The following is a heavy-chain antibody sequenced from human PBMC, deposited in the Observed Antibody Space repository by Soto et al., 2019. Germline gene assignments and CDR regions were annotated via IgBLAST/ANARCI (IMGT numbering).Heavy chain of an antibody. CDR3: ARHADRYGTGYYYVTAFDT. CDR1: GGSISSGHYY. CDR2: IYYSGST. D-gene: IGHD3-22*01. V-gene: IGHV4-39*01. J-gene: IGHJ3*02. Sequence: QLQLQESGPGLLKPSETLSLTCTVSGGSISSGHYYWGWIRQPPGKGLEWIGSIYYSGSTYYHPSXXGRVTISLDTXXNXFXXTLSSVTAADTALYFCARHADRYGTGYYYVTAFDTWGQGTMLTVSS.